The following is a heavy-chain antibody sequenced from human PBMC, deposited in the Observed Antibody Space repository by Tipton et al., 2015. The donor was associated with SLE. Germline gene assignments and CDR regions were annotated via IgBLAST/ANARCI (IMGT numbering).Heavy chain of an antibody. CDR3: AKDPTDFWSGYSDY. V-gene: IGHV3-23*01. Sequence: SLRLSCAASGFTFSSYAMSWVRQAPGKGLEWVSAISGSGGSTYYADSVKGRFTISRDNSKNTLYLQMNSLRAEDTAVYYCAKDPTDFWSGYSDYWGQGTLVTVSS. D-gene: IGHD3-3*01. CDR2: ISGSGGST. J-gene: IGHJ4*02. CDR1: GFTFSSYA.